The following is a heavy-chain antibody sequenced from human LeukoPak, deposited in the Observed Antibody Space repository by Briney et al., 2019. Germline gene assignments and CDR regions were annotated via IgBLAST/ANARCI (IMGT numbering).Heavy chain of an antibody. Sequence: PGGSLRLSCAASGFTFSSYAMHWVRQAPGKGLEWVAVISYDGSNEYYADSVKGRFTISRDNSKNTLYLQMNSLRAEDTAVYYCARDNWLATVTTQSFDYWGQGTLVTVSS. CDR3: ARDNWLATVTTQSFDY. D-gene: IGHD4-17*01. CDR2: ISYDGSNE. V-gene: IGHV3-30-3*01. J-gene: IGHJ4*02. CDR1: GFTFSSYA.